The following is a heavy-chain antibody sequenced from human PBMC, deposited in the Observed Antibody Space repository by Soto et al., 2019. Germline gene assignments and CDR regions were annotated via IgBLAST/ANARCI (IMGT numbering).Heavy chain of an antibody. CDR1: GFTFDDYT. CDR3: AKDKFRSSYSYYAMDV. Sequence: GGSLRLSCAASGFTFDDYTMHWVRQAPGKGLEWVSLISWDGGSTYYADSVKGRFTISRDNSKNSLYLQMNSLRTEDTALYYCAKDKFRSSYSYYAMDVWGQGTSVTLSS. CDR2: ISWDGGST. V-gene: IGHV3-43*01. J-gene: IGHJ6*02.